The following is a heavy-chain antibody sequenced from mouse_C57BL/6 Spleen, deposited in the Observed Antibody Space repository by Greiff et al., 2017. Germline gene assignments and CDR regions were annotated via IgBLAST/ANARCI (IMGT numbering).Heavy chain of an antibody. J-gene: IGHJ2*01. CDR2: ISGGGGNT. CDR1: GFTFSSYT. CDR3: ARLGPRDYFDY. Sequence: EVMLVESGGGLVKPGGSLKLSCAASGFTFSSYTMSWVRQTPEKRLEWVATISGGGGNTYYPDSVKGRFTISRNKAKNTLYLQMSSLRSEDTALYYCARLGPRDYFDYWGQCTTLTVSS. V-gene: IGHV5-9*01.